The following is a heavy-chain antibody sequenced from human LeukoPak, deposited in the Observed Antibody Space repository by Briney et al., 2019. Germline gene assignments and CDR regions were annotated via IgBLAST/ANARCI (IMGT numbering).Heavy chain of an antibody. CDR1: GFTVSSNY. CDR2: IYSGGST. Sequence: GGSLRLSCAASGFTVSSNYMSSVRQAPGKGLEWVSVIYSGGSTYYADSVKGRFTISRDNSKNTLYLQMNSLRAEDTAVYYCARSVALYYFDYWGQGTLVTVSS. CDR3: ARSVALYYFDY. V-gene: IGHV3-66*02. J-gene: IGHJ4*02.